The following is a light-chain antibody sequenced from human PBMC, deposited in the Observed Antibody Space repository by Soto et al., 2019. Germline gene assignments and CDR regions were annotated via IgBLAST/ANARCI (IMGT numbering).Light chain of an antibody. CDR2: DAS. Sequence: EIVLTQSPATLSLSPGERATLSCRASQSVSSYLAWYQQKPGQAPRLLIYDASNRATGIPARFSGSGSGTYFTITISSLKPENFAVYYCQQRSNRITFGQGTRLEIK. CDR3: QQRSNRIT. V-gene: IGKV3-11*01. CDR1: QSVSSY. J-gene: IGKJ5*01.